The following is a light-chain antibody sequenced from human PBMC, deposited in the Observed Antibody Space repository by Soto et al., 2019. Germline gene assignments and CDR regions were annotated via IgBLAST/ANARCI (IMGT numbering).Light chain of an antibody. J-gene: IGKJ2*01. Sequence: DIQMTQSPSTLSASVGDRVTITCRASQSISSWLAWYQQKPGKAPKLLIYDASSLESGVPSRFSGSGSGTEFTLTISRMQHDDFATYYCQQYNSYVYPFGQGTKLEIK. V-gene: IGKV1-5*01. CDR1: QSISSW. CDR3: QQYNSYVYP. CDR2: DAS.